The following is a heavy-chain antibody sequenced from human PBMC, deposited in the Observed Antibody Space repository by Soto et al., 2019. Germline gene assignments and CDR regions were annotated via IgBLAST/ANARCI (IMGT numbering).Heavy chain of an antibody. V-gene: IGHV4-30-2*01. CDR3: ARGITMIVVVPWFDP. J-gene: IGHJ5*02. Sequence: PSETLSLTCAVSGGSISSGGYSWSWIRQPPGKGLEWIGYIYHSGSTYYNPSLKSRVTISVDRSKNQFSLKLSSVTAADTAVYYCARGITMIVVVPWFDPWGQGTLVTVSS. CDR1: GGSISSGGYS. D-gene: IGHD3-22*01. CDR2: IYHSGST.